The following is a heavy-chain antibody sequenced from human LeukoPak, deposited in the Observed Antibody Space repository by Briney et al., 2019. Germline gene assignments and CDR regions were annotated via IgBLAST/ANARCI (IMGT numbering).Heavy chain of an antibody. CDR3: ARRKFYDTYLDP. Sequence: GESLKISCKGPEYDFAHYWIGWVRQTPGRGLEWMGIAHPATSIIHYGPSFQGQVTISFDRSLSTAYLQWTSLKASDSGMYFCARRKFYDTYLDPWGRGTLVTVSS. J-gene: IGHJ5*02. V-gene: IGHV5-51*01. CDR2: AHPATSII. D-gene: IGHD2/OR15-2a*01. CDR1: EYDFAHYW.